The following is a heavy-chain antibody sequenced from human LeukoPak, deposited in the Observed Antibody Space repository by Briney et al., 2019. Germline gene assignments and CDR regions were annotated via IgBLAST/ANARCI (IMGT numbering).Heavy chain of an antibody. CDR3: ARGNDYGDSFDY. Sequence: SETLSLTCTVSGSSISAYCWTWIRQSPGEGLEWIGNIYYSGSTNSNPSLKSRVTVSLDTSKNQFSLKVRSVTAVDTAVYYCARGNDYGDSFDYWGQGTLVTVSS. J-gene: IGHJ4*02. CDR1: GSSISAYC. CDR2: IYYSGST. D-gene: IGHD4-17*01. V-gene: IGHV4-59*01.